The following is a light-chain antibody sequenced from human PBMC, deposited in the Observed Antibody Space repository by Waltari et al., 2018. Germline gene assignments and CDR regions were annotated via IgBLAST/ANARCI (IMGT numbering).Light chain of an antibody. CDR3: SAWDDSLQVVL. CDR1: TSTIRPNA. Sequence: QSMLTQPPSASGSPRQRVTLSSSGGTSTIRPNALTWYTQLPGTAPKLLIYSHVLRPSGVPDRFSGSRSGTSASLAISGLQSEDEADYYCSAWDDSLQVVLFGGGTKLTVL. V-gene: IGLV1-44*01. J-gene: IGLJ2*01. CDR2: SHV.